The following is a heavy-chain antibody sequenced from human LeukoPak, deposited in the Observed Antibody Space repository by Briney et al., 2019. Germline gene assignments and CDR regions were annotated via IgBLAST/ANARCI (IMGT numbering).Heavy chain of an antibody. J-gene: IGHJ4*02. D-gene: IGHD6-13*01. CDR2: ISSSSSTI. V-gene: IGHV3-48*01. CDR1: GFTFSSYA. Sequence: GGSLRLSCAASGFTFSSYAMSWVRQAPGKGLEWVSYISSSSSTIYYADSVKGRFTISRDNAKNSLYLQMNSLRAEDTAVYYCARAEYSSSWFLSHSYFDYWGQGTLVTVSS. CDR3: ARAEYSSSWFLSHSYFDY.